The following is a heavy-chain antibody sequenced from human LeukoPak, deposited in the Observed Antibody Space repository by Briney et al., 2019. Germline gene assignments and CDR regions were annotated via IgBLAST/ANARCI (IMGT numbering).Heavy chain of an antibody. D-gene: IGHD3-10*01. CDR2: ISYDGSNK. Sequence: GGSLRLSCAASGLTFSSYGMHWVRQAPGKGLDWGAVISYDGSNKYYADSVKGRFTISRDNSKNTLYLQMNSLRAEDTAVYYCAKDGSITMVRGVRFHWYFDLWGRGTLVTVSS. CDR3: AKDGSITMVRGVRFHWYFDL. J-gene: IGHJ2*01. CDR1: GLTFSSYG. V-gene: IGHV3-30*18.